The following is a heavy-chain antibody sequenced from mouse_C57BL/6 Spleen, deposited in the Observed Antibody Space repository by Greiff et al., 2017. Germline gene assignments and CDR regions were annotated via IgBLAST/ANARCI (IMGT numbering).Heavy chain of an antibody. CDR1: GYTFTSYW. J-gene: IGHJ3*01. V-gene: IGHV1-69*01. D-gene: IGHD2-1*01. CDR3: ASPIYYGNSAWFAY. Sequence: QVQLQQPGAELVMPGASVKLSCKASGYTFTSYWMHWVKQRPGQGLEWIGELDPSDSYTNYNQKFKGKSTLTVDKSSSTAYMQLSSLTSEDSAVYYCASPIYYGNSAWFAYWGQGTLVTVSA. CDR2: LDPSDSYT.